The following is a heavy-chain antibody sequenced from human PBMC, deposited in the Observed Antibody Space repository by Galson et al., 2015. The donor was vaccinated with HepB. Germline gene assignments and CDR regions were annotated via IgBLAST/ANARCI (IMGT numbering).Heavy chain of an antibody. CDR2: ISGSNGRT. Sequence: SLRLSCAASGFTFSSYAMTWVRQAPGKGLEWVSAISGSNGRTYYADSVKGRVTISRDNSKKSLYLQMNSMRTEDTAVFYFAREMYYDYVWGNYRYPEAFDYWGQGTLVTVSS. D-gene: IGHD3-16*02. V-gene: IGHV3-23*01. J-gene: IGHJ4*02. CDR3: AREMYYDYVWGNYRYPEAFDY. CDR1: GFTFSSYA.